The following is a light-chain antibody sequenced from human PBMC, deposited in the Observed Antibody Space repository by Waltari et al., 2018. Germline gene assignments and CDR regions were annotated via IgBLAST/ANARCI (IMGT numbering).Light chain of an antibody. V-gene: IGLV3-25*03. CDR3: QSADSSTTCF. J-gene: IGLJ1*01. CDR1: VLATKH. CDR2: KDS. Sequence: SYELTQPPPVSVSPGQTARIPCPGDVLATKHGNWYQQKPGQAPVMLIYKDSESPSGIPERFSGSSSGTTVTLTISGVQAEDEADYYCQSADSSTTCFFGTGTKVTVL.